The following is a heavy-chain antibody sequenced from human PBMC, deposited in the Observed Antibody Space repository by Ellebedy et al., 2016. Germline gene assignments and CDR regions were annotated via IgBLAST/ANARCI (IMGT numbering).Heavy chain of an antibody. CDR2: ISGDGDTT. CDR3: RPGHYSNT. V-gene: IGHV3-23*01. CDR1: GFTFRNFF. J-gene: IGHJ4*02. Sequence: GESLKISXVASGFTFRNFFMSWVRQAPGGGLEWISTISGDGDTTFSADSVKGRFTISRDNSRNTLYLQMDSPRAEDTAMYYCRPGHYSNTWGQGTRVTVSS.